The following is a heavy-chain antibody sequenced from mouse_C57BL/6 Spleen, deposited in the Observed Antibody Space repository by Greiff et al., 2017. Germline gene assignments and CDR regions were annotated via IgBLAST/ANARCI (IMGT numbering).Heavy chain of an antibody. CDR2: IDPSDSYT. J-gene: IGHJ1*03. CDR3: ARYSPSSPASWYFDV. CDR1: GYTFTSYW. V-gene: IGHV1-69*01. Sequence: QVQLQQPGAELVMPGASVKLSCKASGYTFTSYWMHWVKQRPGQGLEWIGEIDPSDSYTNYNQKFKGKSTLTVDKSSSTAYMQLSSLTSEDSAVYYCARYSPSSPASWYFDVWGTGTTVTVSS.